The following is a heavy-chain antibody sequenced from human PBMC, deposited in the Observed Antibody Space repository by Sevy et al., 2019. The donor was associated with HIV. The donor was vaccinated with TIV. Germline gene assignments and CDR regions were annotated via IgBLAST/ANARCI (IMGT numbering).Heavy chain of an antibody. D-gene: IGHD3-22*01. Sequence: GGSLRLSCAASGFTFSSYAMSWVRQAPGKGLEWVSAISGSGGSTYYADSVKGRFTISRDNSKNTLYLQMNSLRAEDTAAYYCAKADGSGYYSVSGFDYWGQGTLVTVSS. V-gene: IGHV3-23*01. CDR2: ISGSGGST. J-gene: IGHJ4*02. CDR3: AKADGSGYYSVSGFDY. CDR1: GFTFSSYA.